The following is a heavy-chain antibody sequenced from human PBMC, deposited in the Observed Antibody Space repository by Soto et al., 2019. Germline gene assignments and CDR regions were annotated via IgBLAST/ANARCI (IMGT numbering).Heavy chain of an antibody. Sequence: AVSLRLSCAASGFTVNSNYMSWVRQAPGKGLEWVSVIYSGGSTYYSDSVRGRFIITRDNSKNTVDLGLNSVRAEDTAVYYCARGVPVRGATYYFDYWGLGTLVTVSS. CDR3: ARGVPVRGATYYFDY. D-gene: IGHD3-10*01. J-gene: IGHJ4*02. CDR2: IYSGGST. V-gene: IGHV3-53*01. CDR1: GFTVNSNY.